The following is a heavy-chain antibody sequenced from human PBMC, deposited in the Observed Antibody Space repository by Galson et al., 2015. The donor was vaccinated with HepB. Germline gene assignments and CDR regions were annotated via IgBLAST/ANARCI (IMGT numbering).Heavy chain of an antibody. CDR1: GGTFSSYA. V-gene: IGHV1-69*04. J-gene: IGHJ4*02. CDR3: ARDLPLDDPRPLDY. Sequence: SVKVSCKASGGTFSSYAIAWVRQAPGQGLEWMGRIIPILNIANYARKFQGRVTITADKSTGTAYMELSSLRSEDTAVYYCARDLPLDDPRPLDYWGQGTLVTVSS. D-gene: IGHD3-16*01. CDR2: IIPILNIA.